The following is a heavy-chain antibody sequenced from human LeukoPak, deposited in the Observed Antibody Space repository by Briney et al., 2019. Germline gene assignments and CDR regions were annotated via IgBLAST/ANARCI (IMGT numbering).Heavy chain of an antibody. CDR1: GFTVSDYY. V-gene: IGHV3-11*01. Sequence: GGSLRLSCAASGFTVSDYYMSWIRQAPGKGLEWVSYISSSGGTIYYADSVKGRFTISRDNAKNSLYLHMNSLRAEDTAVYYCARDRPYYDFWSGYYRGYYYYMDVWGKGTTVTVSS. CDR2: ISSSGGTI. J-gene: IGHJ6*03. CDR3: ARDRPYYDFWSGYYRGYYYYMDV. D-gene: IGHD3-3*01.